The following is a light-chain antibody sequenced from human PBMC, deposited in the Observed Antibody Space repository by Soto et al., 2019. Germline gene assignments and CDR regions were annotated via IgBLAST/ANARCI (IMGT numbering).Light chain of an antibody. CDR3: AAWDDSLSGVV. Sequence: QSVLTQPPSASGTPGQRVTISCSGSSSNIGSNYVYWYQQLPGTVPQLLIYRNSERPSGVPDRFSGSNSGTTASLALSGLRSEDEADYCCAAWDDSLSGVVFGGGTKLTVL. CDR2: RNS. CDR1: SSNIGSNY. J-gene: IGLJ2*01. V-gene: IGLV1-47*01.